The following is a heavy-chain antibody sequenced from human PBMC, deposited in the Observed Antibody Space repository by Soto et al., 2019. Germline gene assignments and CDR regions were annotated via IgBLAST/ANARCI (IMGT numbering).Heavy chain of an antibody. CDR2: IYYSGST. CDR1: GGSINDFY. Sequence: PSETLSLTCTVSGGSINDFYWSWIRQPPGKGLEWIGYIYYSGSTNYNPSLKSRVTISVDTSKNQFSLNLRSMSPADTAVYYCARVGGLAARTFDYWGPGTLVTVSS. J-gene: IGHJ4*02. CDR3: ARVGGLAARTFDY. V-gene: IGHV4-59*01. D-gene: IGHD6-6*01.